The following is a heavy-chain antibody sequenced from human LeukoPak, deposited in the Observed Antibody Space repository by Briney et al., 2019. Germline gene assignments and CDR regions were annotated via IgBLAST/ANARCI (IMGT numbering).Heavy chain of an antibody. CDR3: AAPWGSAGY. D-gene: IGHD3-16*01. CDR1: GFNFNNAW. CDR2: IKSKTDGGTT. Sequence: PGGSLRLSCAASGFNFNNAWMSWVRRVPGKGLEWVGRIKSKTDGGTTDYAAPVKGRFTISRDDSKNALFLQMDSPKTEDTAVYFCAAPWGSAGYWGQGTLVTVSS. V-gene: IGHV3-15*01. J-gene: IGHJ4*02.